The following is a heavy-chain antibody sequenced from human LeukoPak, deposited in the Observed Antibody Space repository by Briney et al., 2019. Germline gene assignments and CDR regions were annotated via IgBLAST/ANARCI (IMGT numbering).Heavy chain of an antibody. V-gene: IGHV1-18*01. CDR2: IRANDGST. J-gene: IGHJ6*02. CDR3: ARATFCSGDRCYNKYGLDV. CDR1: DYSFINYG. Sequence: ASVKVSCKASDYSFINYGISWVRQAPGQGLEWMGWIRANDGSTIYAQKFQGRLTMTTDTSTSTAYAELKSLKSDDTAVYYCARATFCSGDRCYNKYGLDVWGQGTTVTVSS. D-gene: IGHD2-15*01.